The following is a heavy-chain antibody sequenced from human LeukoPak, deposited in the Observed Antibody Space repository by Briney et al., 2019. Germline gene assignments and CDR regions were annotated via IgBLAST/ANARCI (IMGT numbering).Heavy chain of an antibody. J-gene: IGHJ5*02. D-gene: IGHD3-10*01. V-gene: IGHV4-38-2*02. CDR3: ARGAPSMVRGASWFDP. Sequence: PSETLSLTCTVSGYSISSGYYWGWIRQPPGKGLEWIGSIYHSGSTYYNPSLESRVTISVDTPKNQFSLKLSSVTAADTAVYYCARGAPSMVRGASWFDPWGQGTLVTVSS. CDR2: IYHSGST. CDR1: GYSISSGYY.